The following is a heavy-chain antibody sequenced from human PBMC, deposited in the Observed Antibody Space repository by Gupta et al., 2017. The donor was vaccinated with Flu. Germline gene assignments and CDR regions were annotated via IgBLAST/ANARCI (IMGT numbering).Heavy chain of an antibody. CDR2: ISPSGNTI. D-gene: IGHD3-3*01. CDR3: AREIRNYDFWSGPGGYYYYMDV. V-gene: IGHV3-48*03. CDR1: GFTFSGYE. J-gene: IGHJ6*03. Sequence: EVQLVESGGGLVQPGGSLRLSCAVSGFTFSGYEMNWVRQAPGKGLEWVSYISPSGNTINYADSVKGRFTISRDAAKNSLYLQMNSLRAEDTAVYYCAREIRNYDFWSGPGGYYYYMDVWGRGTTVTVSS.